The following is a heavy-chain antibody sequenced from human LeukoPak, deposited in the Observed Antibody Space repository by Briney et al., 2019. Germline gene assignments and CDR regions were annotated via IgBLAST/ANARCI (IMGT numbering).Heavy chain of an antibody. J-gene: IGHJ4*02. Sequence: PSETLSLTCAVYGGSFSGYYWDWIRQSPGKGLEWIGTIYYSGNTYYNPSLKSRVTISVDTSKNQFSLKLSSVTAADTAVYYCARQFVAVAGYHDYWGQGTLVTVSS. D-gene: IGHD6-19*01. V-gene: IGHV4-39*01. CDR1: GGSFSGYY. CDR3: ARQFVAVAGYHDY. CDR2: IYYSGNT.